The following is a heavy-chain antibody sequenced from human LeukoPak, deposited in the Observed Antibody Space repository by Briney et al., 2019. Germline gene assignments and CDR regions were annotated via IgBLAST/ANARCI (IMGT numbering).Heavy chain of an antibody. CDR1: GFTFSSYS. J-gene: IGHJ4*02. Sequence: PGGSLRLSCAASGFTFSSYSMNWVRQAPGKGLEWVANIKQDGSEKYYVDSVKGRFTISRDNAKNSLYLQMNSLRAEDTAVYYCAIQGWVYDILTGYYDGAFDYWGQGTLVTVSS. CDR2: IKQDGSEK. D-gene: IGHD3-9*01. V-gene: IGHV3-7*01. CDR3: AIQGWVYDILTGYYDGAFDY.